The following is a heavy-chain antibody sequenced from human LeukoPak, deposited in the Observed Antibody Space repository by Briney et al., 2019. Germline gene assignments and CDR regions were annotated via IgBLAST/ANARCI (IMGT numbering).Heavy chain of an antibody. J-gene: IGHJ3*02. CDR1: GYTFTDYY. CDR3: ARRGKAARPGNAFDI. V-gene: IGHV7-4-1*02. Sequence: ASVKVSCKASGYTFTDYYIHWVRQAPGQGLEWMGWINTNTGNPTYAQGFTGRFVFSLDTSVSTAYLQISSLKAEDTAVYYCARRGKAARPGNAFDIWGQGTMVTVSS. D-gene: IGHD6-6*01. CDR2: INTNTGNP.